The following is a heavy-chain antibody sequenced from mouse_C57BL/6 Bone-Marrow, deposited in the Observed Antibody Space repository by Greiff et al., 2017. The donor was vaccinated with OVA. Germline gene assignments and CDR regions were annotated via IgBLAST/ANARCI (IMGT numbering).Heavy chain of an antibody. CDR1: GFNIKDYY. Sequence: EVQLQESGAELVKPGASVKLSCTASGFNIKDYYMHWVKQRTEQGLEWIGRIDPEDGETKCAPKFQGKATITADTSSNTAYLQLSSLTSEDTAVYYCARITTVVAGGYWGQGTTLTVSS. J-gene: IGHJ2*01. CDR2: IDPEDGET. CDR3: ARITTVVAGGY. D-gene: IGHD1-1*01. V-gene: IGHV14-2*01.